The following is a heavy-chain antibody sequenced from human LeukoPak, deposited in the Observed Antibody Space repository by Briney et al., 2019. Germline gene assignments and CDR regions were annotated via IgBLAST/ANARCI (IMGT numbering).Heavy chain of an antibody. V-gene: IGHV3-9*01. CDR3: AKDMSVTMVRGVIISTGGFDY. CDR1: GFTFDDYA. CDR2: ISWNSGSI. J-gene: IGHJ4*02. D-gene: IGHD3-10*01. Sequence: GGSLRLSCAASGFTFDDYAMHWVRQAPGKGLEWVSGISWNSGSIGYADSVKGRFTISRDNAKNSLYLQMNSLRAEDTALYYCAKDMSVTMVRGVIISTGGFDYWGQGTLVTVSS.